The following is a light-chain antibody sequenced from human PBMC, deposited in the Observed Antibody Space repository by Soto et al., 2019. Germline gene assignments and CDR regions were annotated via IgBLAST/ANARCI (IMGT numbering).Light chain of an antibody. V-gene: IGKV1-8*01. Sequence: AIRMTQSPSSFSASTGDKVTISCRASQPISSYLAWYQQKPGEAPRLLIYAASTLQSGVPSRFSGSGSGTDFTLTISRLQSEDFAIYYCQQYYTYPLAFGQGTKVEI. CDR2: AAS. CDR3: QQYYTYPLA. CDR1: QPISSY. J-gene: IGKJ1*01.